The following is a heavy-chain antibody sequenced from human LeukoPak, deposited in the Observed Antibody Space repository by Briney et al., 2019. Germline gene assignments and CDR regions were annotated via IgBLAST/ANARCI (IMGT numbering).Heavy chain of an antibody. CDR3: ARSYGDYVYYFDY. V-gene: IGHV4-59*01. D-gene: IGHD4-17*01. J-gene: IGHJ4*02. CDR1: GGSISSYY. CDR2: IYYSGST. Sequence: SETLSLTCTVSGGSISSYYWSWIRQPPGKGLEWIGYIYYSGSTDYNPSLKSRVTISVDTSKNQFSLKLSSVTAADTAVYYCARSYGDYVYYFDYWGQGTLVTVSS.